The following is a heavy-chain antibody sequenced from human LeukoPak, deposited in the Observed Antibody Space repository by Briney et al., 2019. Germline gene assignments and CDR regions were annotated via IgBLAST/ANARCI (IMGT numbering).Heavy chain of an antibody. CDR1: GYTLTELS. V-gene: IGHV1-24*01. Sequence: ASVKVSCKVSGYTLTELSMHWVRQAPGKGLEWMGGFDPEDGETIYAQKFQGRVTMTEDTSTDTAYMELSSLRSEDTAVYYCATSTRYCSSTSCGNWFDPWAREPWSPSPQ. CDR3: ATSTRYCSSTSCGNWFDP. D-gene: IGHD2-2*01. J-gene: IGHJ5*02. CDR2: FDPEDGET.